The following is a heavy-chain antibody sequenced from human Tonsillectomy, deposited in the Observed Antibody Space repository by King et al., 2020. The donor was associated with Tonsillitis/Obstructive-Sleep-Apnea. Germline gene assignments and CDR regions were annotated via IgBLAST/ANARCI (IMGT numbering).Heavy chain of an antibody. CDR3: ASLSHYDSSGYYDY. Sequence: VQLQESGPGLVKPSGTLSLTCAVSGGSISSSNWWSWVRQPPGKGLEWIGEIYHSGSTNYNPSLKSRVTISVDKSKNQFSLRLSSVTAADTAVYYCASLSHYDSSGYYDYWGQGTLVTVSS. CDR1: GGSISSSNW. CDR2: IYHSGST. V-gene: IGHV4-4*02. D-gene: IGHD3-22*01. J-gene: IGHJ4*02.